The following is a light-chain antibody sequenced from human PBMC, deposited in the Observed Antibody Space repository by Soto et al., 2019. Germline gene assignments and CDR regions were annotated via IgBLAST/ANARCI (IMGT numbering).Light chain of an antibody. V-gene: IGLV2-14*03. CDR1: SGDVRNYNY. Sequence: QSALTQPASVSGSPGQSITISCSGTSGDVRNYNYVSWYQQHPGKAPKLMIYDVSNRPSGVSNRFSGSKSGNTASLIISGLQAEDEADYYCSSYTISSARVFGGGTKVTVL. CDR2: DVS. CDR3: SSYTISSARV. J-gene: IGLJ3*02.